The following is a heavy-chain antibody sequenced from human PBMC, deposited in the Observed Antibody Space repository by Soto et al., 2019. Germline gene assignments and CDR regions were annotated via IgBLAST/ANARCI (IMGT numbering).Heavy chain of an antibody. D-gene: IGHD3-10*01. CDR3: ARIPFGRTPEYYYYYMDV. CDR1: GVTVSGNG. J-gene: IGHJ6*03. CDR2: IYSGGST. V-gene: IGHV3-66*01. Sequence: PWGSLRLSSGASGVTVSGNGMSWVRQAPGKGLEWVSVIYSGGSTYYADSVKGRFTISRDNSKNTLYLQMNSLRAEDTAVYYCARIPFGRTPEYYYYYMDVWGKGTTVTVSS.